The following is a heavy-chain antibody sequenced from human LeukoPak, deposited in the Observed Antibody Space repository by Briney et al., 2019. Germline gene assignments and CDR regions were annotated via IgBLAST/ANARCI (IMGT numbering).Heavy chain of an antibody. D-gene: IGHD4/OR15-4a*01. CDR3: ARETVVRSWDY. V-gene: IGHV4-59*01. J-gene: IGHJ4*02. CDR1: DDSISDYY. Sequence: PSETLSLTCTVSDDSISDYYRGWIRQPPGKGLEWIGYFHNSGTSTYNPSLRSRVTISADTSKNQFSLKLNSLTTADTAVYYCARETVVRSWDYWGLGTLVTVSS. CDR2: FHNSGTS.